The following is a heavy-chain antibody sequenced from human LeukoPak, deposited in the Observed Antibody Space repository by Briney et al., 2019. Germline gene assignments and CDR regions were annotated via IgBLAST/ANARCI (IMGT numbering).Heavy chain of an antibody. CDR3: ARRYCSGGSCYSDY. Sequence: PGGSLRLSCTASGLTFSTSGFNWVRQAPGKGLEWVSSISSSSSYIYYADSVKGRFTISRDNAKNSLYLQMNSLRAEDTAVYYCARRYCSGGSCYSDYWGQGTLVTVSS. V-gene: IGHV3-21*01. D-gene: IGHD2-15*01. J-gene: IGHJ4*02. CDR2: ISSSSSYI. CDR1: GLTFSTSG.